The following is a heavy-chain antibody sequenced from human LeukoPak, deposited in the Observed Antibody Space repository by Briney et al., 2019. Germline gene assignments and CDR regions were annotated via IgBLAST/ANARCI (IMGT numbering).Heavy chain of an antibody. V-gene: IGHV4-61*02. CDR2: IYTSGST. CDR3: ARVVAVAGSRLIYNWFDP. Sequence: SETLSLTCTVSGGSISSGSYYWSWIRQPAGKGLEWIGRIYTSGSTNYNPSLKSRVTISVDTSKNQFSLKLSSVPATDTAVYYCARVVAVAGSRLIYNWFDPWGQGTLVTVSS. D-gene: IGHD6-19*01. CDR1: GGSISSGSYY. J-gene: IGHJ5*02.